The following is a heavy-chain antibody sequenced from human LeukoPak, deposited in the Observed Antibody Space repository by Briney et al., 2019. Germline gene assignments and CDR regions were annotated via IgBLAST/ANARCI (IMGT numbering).Heavy chain of an antibody. CDR3: ARGTNYYYDSSGYYYLPEYYFDY. V-gene: IGHV4-34*01. CDR1: GGSFSGYY. Sequence: PSETLSLTCAVYGGSFSGYYWSWIRQPPGKGLEWIGEINHSGSTNYNPSLKSRVTISVDTSKNQFSLKLSSVTAADTAVYYCARGTNYYYDSSGYYYLPEYYFDYWGQGTLVTVSS. D-gene: IGHD3-22*01. J-gene: IGHJ4*02. CDR2: INHSGST.